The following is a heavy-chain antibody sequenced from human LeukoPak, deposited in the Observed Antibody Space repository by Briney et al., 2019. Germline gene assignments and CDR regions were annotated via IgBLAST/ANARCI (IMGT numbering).Heavy chain of an antibody. D-gene: IGHD6-13*01. CDR1: GYTFTGYY. Sequence: ASVKVSCKASGYTFTGYYMHWVRQAPGRGLEWMGIINPSGGSTSYAQKFQGRVTMTRDTSTSTVYMELSSLRSEDTAVYYCARDQVIAAAGTDFPYGMDVWGQGTTVTVSS. CDR3: ARDQVIAAAGTDFPYGMDV. CDR2: INPSGGST. V-gene: IGHV1-46*01. J-gene: IGHJ6*02.